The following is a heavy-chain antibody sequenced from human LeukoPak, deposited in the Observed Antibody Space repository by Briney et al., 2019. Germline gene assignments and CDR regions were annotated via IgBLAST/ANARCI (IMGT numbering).Heavy chain of an antibody. D-gene: IGHD6-19*01. J-gene: IGHJ5*02. CDR1: GLTLSRYG. CDR2: ISYYGSNK. Sequence: GGSQRLSCTPSGLTLSRYGMHGLRQARGKGLEGLTDISYYGSNKYYADSVKGRYNLSRDNSKNTLYLQMNSLRAEDTAVYYCAKDSVLTGYSSGWYSENWFDPWGQGTLVTVSS. V-gene: IGHV3-30*18. CDR3: AKDSVLTGYSSGWYSENWFDP.